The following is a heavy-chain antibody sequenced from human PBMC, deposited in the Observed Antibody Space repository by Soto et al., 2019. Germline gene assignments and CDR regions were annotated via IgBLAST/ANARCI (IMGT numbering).Heavy chain of an antibody. J-gene: IGHJ3*02. CDR1: GGTFSSYA. CDR2: IIPIFGTA. V-gene: IGHV1-69*13. D-gene: IGHD1-26*01. CDR3: ARDQWEPAGGDAFDI. Sequence: ASVKVSCKASGGTFSSYATSWVRQAPGQGLEWMGGIIPIFGTANYAQKFQGRVTITADESTSTAYMELSSLRSEDTAVYYCARDQWEPAGGDAFDIWGQGTMVTVSS.